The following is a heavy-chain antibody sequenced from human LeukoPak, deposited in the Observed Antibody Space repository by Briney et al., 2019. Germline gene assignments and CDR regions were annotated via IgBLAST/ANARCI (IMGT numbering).Heavy chain of an antibody. J-gene: IGHJ5*02. D-gene: IGHD3-16*01. CDR3: ARDLQTACTFDWLDP. Sequence: PGRSLRLSCAASGFTFRNYGMHWVRQAPGKGLEWVAVIWYDGSKQYYGDSVKGRFTVSRDQSKNTLYLQMNNLRAEDTAVYYCARDLQTACTFDWLDPWGQGTLVTVLS. CDR1: GFTFRNYG. V-gene: IGHV3-33*01. CDR2: IWYDGSKQ.